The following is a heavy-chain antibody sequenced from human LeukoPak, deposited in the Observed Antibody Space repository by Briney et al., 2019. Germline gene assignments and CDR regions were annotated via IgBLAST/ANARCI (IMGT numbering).Heavy chain of an antibody. CDR1: GYTFTGYY. Sequence: ASVKVSCKASGYTFTGYYMHWVRQAPGQGLEWMGWINPNSGGTNYAQKFQGRVTMTRDTSISTAYMELSRLRSDDTAVYYCARGVSLYCSSTSCYFFDYWGQGTLVTVSS. CDR3: ARGVSLYCSSTSCYFFDY. J-gene: IGHJ4*02. CDR2: INPNSGGT. V-gene: IGHV1-2*02. D-gene: IGHD2-2*01.